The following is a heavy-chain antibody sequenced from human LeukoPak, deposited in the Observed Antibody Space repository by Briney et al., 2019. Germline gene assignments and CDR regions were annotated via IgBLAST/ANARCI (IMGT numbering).Heavy chain of an antibody. Sequence: PSQTLSLTCTVSGGSISSGGYYWSWIRQHPGKGLEWIGYIYCSGSTYYNPSLKSRVTISVDTSKNQFSLKLSSVTAADTAVYYCARHIPVGVKKGALHYWGQGILVTVSS. D-gene: IGHD3-10*01. CDR3: ARHIPVGVKKGALHY. CDR1: GGSISSGGYY. V-gene: IGHV4-31*03. CDR2: IYCSGST. J-gene: IGHJ4*02.